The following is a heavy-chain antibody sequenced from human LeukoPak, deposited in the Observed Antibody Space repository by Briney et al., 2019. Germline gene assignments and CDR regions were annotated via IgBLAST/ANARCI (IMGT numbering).Heavy chain of an antibody. D-gene: IGHD3-22*01. Sequence: GASVKVSCKASGYTFTSYYMHWVRQAPGQGLEWMGIINPSGGSTSYAQKFQGRVTMTRDTSTSTVYMELSRLRSDDTAVYYCARDYYDSSGYYPLFFDYWGQGTLVTVSS. CDR2: INPSGGST. CDR3: ARDYYDSSGYYPLFFDY. CDR1: GYTFTSYY. V-gene: IGHV1-46*01. J-gene: IGHJ4*02.